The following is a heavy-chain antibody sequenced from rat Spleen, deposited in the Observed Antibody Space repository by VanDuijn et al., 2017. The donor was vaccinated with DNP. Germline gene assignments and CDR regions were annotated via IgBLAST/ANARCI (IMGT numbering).Heavy chain of an antibody. CDR1: GLNFSDYW. CDR2: IKGDSSVV. V-gene: IGHV4-2*01. D-gene: IGHD5-1*01. CDR3: VTRGTGSDNWFAD. J-gene: IGHJ3*01. Sequence: EVKLVESGGGLVQPGRSLKLSCVVSGLNFSDYWMGWVRQAPGKGLEWIGEIKGDSSVVNHNPSLRDRFTISRDNAQNSLFLQMIKLGSEDTAIYYCVTRGTGSDNWFADWGQGTPVTVSS.